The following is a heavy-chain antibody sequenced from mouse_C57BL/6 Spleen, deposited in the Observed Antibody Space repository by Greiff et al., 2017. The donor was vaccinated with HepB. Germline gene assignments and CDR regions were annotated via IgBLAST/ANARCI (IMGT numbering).Heavy chain of an antibody. CDR1: GYTFTSYW. D-gene: IGHD1-1*01. Sequence: VQLQQPGAELVRPGSSVKLSCKASGYTFTSYWMHWVKQRPIQGLEWIGNIDPSDSETHYNQKFKDKATLTVDKSSSTAYMQLSSLTSEDSAVYYCARGGGYYYGSSPYYFDYWGQGTTLTVSS. CDR2: IDPSDSET. J-gene: IGHJ2*01. CDR3: ARGGGYYYGSSPYYFDY. V-gene: IGHV1-52*01.